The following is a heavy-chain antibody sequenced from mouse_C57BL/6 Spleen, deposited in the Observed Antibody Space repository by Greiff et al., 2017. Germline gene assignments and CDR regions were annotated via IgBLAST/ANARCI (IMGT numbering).Heavy chain of an antibody. CDR2: IGPGSGST. J-gene: IGHJ2*01. CDR3: FPDYGSSPFDY. V-gene: IGHV1-77*01. Sequence: QVQLQQSGAELVKPGASVKISCKASGYTFTDYYINWVKQRPGQGLEWIGKIGPGSGSTYYNEKFKGKATLTADKSSSTAYMQLSSLTSEDSAVYFCFPDYGSSPFDYWGQGTTLTVSS. CDR1: GYTFTDYY. D-gene: IGHD1-1*01.